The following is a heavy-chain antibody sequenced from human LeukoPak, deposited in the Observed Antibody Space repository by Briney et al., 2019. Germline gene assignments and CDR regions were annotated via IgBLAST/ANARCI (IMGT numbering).Heavy chain of an antibody. D-gene: IGHD3-3*01. Sequence: GGSLRLSCAASGFTFSSYDIDWVRQAPGKGLEWVTIMLYDGSNKYYADSVKGRFTISRDNSKNTVYLQMNSLTAEDTAVYYCARESSGGFDNWAQGTLVTVSS. CDR3: ARESSGGFDN. J-gene: IGHJ4*02. CDR2: MLYDGSNK. CDR1: GFTFSSYD. V-gene: IGHV3-30*03.